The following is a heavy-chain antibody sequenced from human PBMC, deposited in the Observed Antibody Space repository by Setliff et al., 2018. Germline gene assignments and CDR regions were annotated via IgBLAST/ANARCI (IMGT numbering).Heavy chain of an antibody. CDR1: GFTISNYW. J-gene: IGHJ4*02. CDR3: ASANTTGYYYFDY. D-gene: IGHD1-26*01. CDR2: ITDDGDTT. V-gene: IGHV3-74*01. Sequence: GGSLRLSCAASGFTISNYWMHWVRQAPGKGLVWVSAITDDGDTTHYAGSVKGRFTIDRDNTNSKLYLQMNSLRVEDTALYYCASANTTGYYYFDYWGQGTLVTVSS.